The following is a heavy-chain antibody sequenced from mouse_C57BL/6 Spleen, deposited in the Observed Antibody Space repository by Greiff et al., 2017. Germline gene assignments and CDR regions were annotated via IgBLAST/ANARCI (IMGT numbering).Heavy chain of an antibody. CDR3: ARGGTAQATAY. J-gene: IGHJ3*01. CDR1: GYAFSSYW. CDR2: IYPGDGDT. V-gene: IGHV1-80*01. Sequence: VKLMESGAELVKPGASVKISCKASGYAFSSYWMNWVKQRPGKGLEWIGQIYPGDGDTNYNGKFKGKTTLTADKSSSTAYMQLSSLTSEDSAVYFCARGGTAQATAYWGQGTLVTVSA. D-gene: IGHD3-2*02.